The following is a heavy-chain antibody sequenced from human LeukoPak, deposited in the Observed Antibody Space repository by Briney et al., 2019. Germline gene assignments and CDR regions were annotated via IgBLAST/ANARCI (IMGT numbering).Heavy chain of an antibody. D-gene: IGHD6-13*01. J-gene: IGHJ4*02. V-gene: IGHV3-23*01. Sequence: GGSLRLSCAASGFTFSSYWMSWVRQAPGKGLEWVSAISGSGGSTYYADSVKGRFTISRDNSKNTLYLQMNSLRAEDTAVYYCAKDTGYSSSYLPGYWGQGTLVTVSS. CDR1: GFTFSSYW. CDR3: AKDTGYSSSYLPGY. CDR2: ISGSGGST.